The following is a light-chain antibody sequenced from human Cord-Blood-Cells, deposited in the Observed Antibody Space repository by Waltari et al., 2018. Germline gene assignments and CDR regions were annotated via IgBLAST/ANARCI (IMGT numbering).Light chain of an antibody. Sequence: IQMTPSPSSLSASVGARVTITCRASQSISSYLNWHQQKPGKAPKLLIYAASSLQSGVPSRFSGSGSGTDFTLTISSLQPEDFATYYCQQSYSTPWTFGQGTKVEIK. V-gene: IGKV1-39*01. CDR3: QQSYSTPWT. CDR2: AAS. J-gene: IGKJ1*01. CDR1: QSISSY.